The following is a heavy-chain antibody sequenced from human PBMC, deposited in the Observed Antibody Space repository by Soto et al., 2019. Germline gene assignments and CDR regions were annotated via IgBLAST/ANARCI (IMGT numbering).Heavy chain of an antibody. V-gene: IGHV4-34*01. D-gene: IGHD6-19*01. CDR3: ARGGHSSGWYWWFDP. CDR1: GGSFSGYY. CDR2: INHSGST. J-gene: IGHJ5*02. Sequence: WETLSLTCAVYGGSFSGYYWSWIRQPPGKGLEWIGEINHSGSTNYNPSLKSRVTISVDTSKNQFSLKLSSVTAADTAVYYCARGGHSSGWYWWFDPWGQGTLVTVSS.